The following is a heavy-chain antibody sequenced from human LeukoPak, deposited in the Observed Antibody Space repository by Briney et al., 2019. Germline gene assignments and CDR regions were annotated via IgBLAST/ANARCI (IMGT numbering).Heavy chain of an antibody. D-gene: IGHD6-19*01. CDR2: INPNSGDT. J-gene: IGHJ4*02. CDR1: GYTFTAYY. Sequence: GASVKVSCKASGYTFTAYYMHWVRQAPGQGLEWMGRINPNSGDTNYAQKFQGRVTMTRDTSIDTAYMEVSRLRSDDTAVYYCARWYPVTGTIDYWGQGTLVTVSS. CDR3: ARWYPVTGTIDY. V-gene: IGHV1-2*06.